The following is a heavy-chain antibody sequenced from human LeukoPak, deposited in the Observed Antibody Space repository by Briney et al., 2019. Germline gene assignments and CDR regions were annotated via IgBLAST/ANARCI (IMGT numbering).Heavy chain of an antibody. CDR1: GFTFSSYR. CDR2: ITQTGGTI. CDR3: ASRVWVGTTFHFYYYMDV. J-gene: IGHJ6*03. D-gene: IGHD1-26*01. Sequence: GSLRLSCAASGFTFSSYRMSWVRQTPGKGLEWLSYITQTGGTIYYADSVKGRFTISRDNAKNSLYLQMNSLRADDTAVYYCASRVWVGTTFHFYYYMDVWGKGTTVTVSS. V-gene: IGHV3-48*04.